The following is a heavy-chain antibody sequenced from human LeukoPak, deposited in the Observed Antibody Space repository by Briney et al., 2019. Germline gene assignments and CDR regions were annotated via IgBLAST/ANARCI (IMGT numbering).Heavy chain of an antibody. Sequence: GSSVKVSCKTSGYTFTSYGLIWVRQAPGQGLEWMGCIITYNGNTYYSQKLQGRVTMTTDTSTSTAYMELRSLRSDDTAVYYCAKTTVTSEEYFYYYMDVWGKGTTVTASS. CDR2: IITYNGNT. CDR1: GYTFTSYG. CDR3: AKTTVTSEEYFYYYMDV. D-gene: IGHD4-17*01. J-gene: IGHJ6*03. V-gene: IGHV1-18*01.